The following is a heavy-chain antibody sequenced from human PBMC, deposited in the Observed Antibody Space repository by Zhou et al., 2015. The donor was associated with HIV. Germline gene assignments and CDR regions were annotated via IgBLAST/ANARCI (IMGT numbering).Heavy chain of an antibody. Sequence: QVQLVQSGTEVKKPGSSVKVSCKASGGTFSGSDLSWVRQAPGQGLEWMGRITPMLDVYNYAERFRARLSITVDRETSAAFMELSNLTSEDAAVYFCARGSMNYDYALDLWGQGTKVIVSS. CDR2: ITPMLDVY. CDR3: ARGSMNYDYALDL. J-gene: IGHJ3*01. V-gene: IGHV1-69*09. D-gene: IGHD3-16*01. CDR1: GGTFSGSD.